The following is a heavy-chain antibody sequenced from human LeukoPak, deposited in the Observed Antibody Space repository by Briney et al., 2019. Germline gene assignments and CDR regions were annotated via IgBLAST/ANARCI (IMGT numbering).Heavy chain of an antibody. Sequence: SETLSLTCTVSGGSISSYYWSWIRQPPGKGLEWIGYIYYSGSTNYNPSLKSRVTISVDTSKNQFSLKLSSVTAADTAVYYCARGCLCGVGSSSRLRAFDIWGQGTMVTVSS. CDR3: ARGCLCGVGSSSRLRAFDI. D-gene: IGHD2-21*01. J-gene: IGHJ3*02. V-gene: IGHV4-59*01. CDR2: IYYSGST. CDR1: GGSISSYY.